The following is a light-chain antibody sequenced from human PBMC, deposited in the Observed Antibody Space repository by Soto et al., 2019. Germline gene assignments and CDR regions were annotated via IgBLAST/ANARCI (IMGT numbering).Light chain of an antibody. CDR1: SSGVGIYNY. V-gene: IGLV2-14*01. CDR2: EVT. Sequence: QSVLTQPASVSGSPGQSIAISCTGSSSGVGIYNYVSWYQQHPGKVPKLIIYEVTNRPSGVSNRFSGSKSGNTASLTISGLPAEDEADYYCSSYTTSRTRVFGTGTKVTVL. J-gene: IGLJ1*01. CDR3: SSYTTSRTRV.